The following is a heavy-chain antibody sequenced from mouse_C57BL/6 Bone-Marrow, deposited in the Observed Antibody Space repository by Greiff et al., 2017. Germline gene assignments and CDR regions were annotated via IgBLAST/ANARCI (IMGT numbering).Heavy chain of an antibody. D-gene: IGHD1-1*01. CDR3: ARKDYYVSSYAMDY. V-gene: IGHV5-4*01. Sequence: EVHLVESGGGLVKPGGSLKLSCAASGFTFSSYAMSWVRQTPEKRLEWVATISDGGSYTYYPDNVKGRFTISRDNAKNNLYLQMSHLKSEDTAMYYCARKDYYVSSYAMDYWGQGTSVTVSS. CDR1: GFTFSSYA. CDR2: ISDGGSYT. J-gene: IGHJ4*01.